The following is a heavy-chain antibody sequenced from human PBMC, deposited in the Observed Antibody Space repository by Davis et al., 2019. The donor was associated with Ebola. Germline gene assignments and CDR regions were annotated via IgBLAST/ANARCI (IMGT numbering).Heavy chain of an antibody. V-gene: IGHV5-51*01. CDR1: GFSLTNYW. J-gene: IGHJ3*01. Sequence: GGSLKISCKVPGFSLTNYWIAWVRQMPGKGLEWMGLIYTGDSDTRYSPSFRGQVSISADKSMKTAFLQWSSLRASDTAMYYCASLRRTITGMDDAFDFWGQGTMVTVSS. CDR2: IYTGDSDT. D-gene: IGHD1-1*01. CDR3: ASLRRTITGMDDAFDF.